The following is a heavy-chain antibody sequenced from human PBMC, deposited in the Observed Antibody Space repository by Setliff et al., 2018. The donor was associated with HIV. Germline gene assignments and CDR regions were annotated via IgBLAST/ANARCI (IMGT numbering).Heavy chain of an antibody. D-gene: IGHD1-1*01. CDR1: GFTFSSYS. CDR2: ISSRSSTI. CDR3: ATGELERRRGVSHQTYFDY. Sequence: PGGSLRLSCAASGFTFSSYSMNWVRQAPGKGLEWVSYISSRSSTIYYAGSVKGRFTISRDNAKNSLYLQMNSLRAEDTAVYYCATGELERRRGVSHQTYFDYWGQGTLVTAPQ. V-gene: IGHV3-48*01. J-gene: IGHJ4*02.